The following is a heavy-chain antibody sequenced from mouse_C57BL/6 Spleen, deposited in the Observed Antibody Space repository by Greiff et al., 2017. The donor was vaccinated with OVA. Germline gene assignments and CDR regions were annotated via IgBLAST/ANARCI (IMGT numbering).Heavy chain of an antibody. CDR1: GYSFTSDY. CDR3: ARLLGYWYLDV. V-gene: IGHV3-8*01. Sequence: EVLLVESGPGLAKPSQTLSLTCSVTGYSFTSDYWNWIRKFPGNKLEYMGYISSSGSTYYNPSLKSRISITRDTSKNLDYLQLNAVTTEDTATYYCARLLGYWYLDVWGTGTTVTVSS. CDR2: ISSSGST. D-gene: IGHD2-1*01. J-gene: IGHJ1*03.